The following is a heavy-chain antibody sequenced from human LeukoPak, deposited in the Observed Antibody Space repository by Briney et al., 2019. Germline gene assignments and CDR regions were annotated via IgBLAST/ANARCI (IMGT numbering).Heavy chain of an antibody. V-gene: IGHV3-48*03. J-gene: IGHJ6*03. CDR1: GFTFSSYE. CDR2: ISSSGSTI. CDR3: AREGSVDEPYYYYYYMDL. D-gene: IGHD1-14*01. Sequence: GGSLRLSCAASGFTFSSYEMNWVRQDPGKGLEWVSYISSSGSTIYYADSVKGRFTISRDNAKNSLYLQMNSLRAEDTAVYYCAREGSVDEPYYYYYYMDLWGNGTTVTVSS.